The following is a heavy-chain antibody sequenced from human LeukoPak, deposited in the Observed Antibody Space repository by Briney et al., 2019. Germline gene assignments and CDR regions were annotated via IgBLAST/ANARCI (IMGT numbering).Heavy chain of an antibody. Sequence: GASVKVSCKASGGTFSIYAISWVRQAPGQGLEWMGGIIPIFGTANYAQKFQGRVTITADESTSTAYMELSSLRSEDTAVYYCARRGIAAAGTYHYYGMDVWGQGTTVTVSS. D-gene: IGHD6-13*01. CDR2: IIPIFGTA. CDR3: ARRGIAAAGTYHYYGMDV. CDR1: GGTFSIYA. V-gene: IGHV1-69*13. J-gene: IGHJ6*02.